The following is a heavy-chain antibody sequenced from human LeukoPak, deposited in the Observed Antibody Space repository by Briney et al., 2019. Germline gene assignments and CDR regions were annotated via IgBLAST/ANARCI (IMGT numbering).Heavy chain of an antibody. Sequence: ASETLSLTCTVSGGSISSSSYYWGWIRQPPGKGLEWIGNIYHSGNTYYNPSLKSRVTISVDTSKNQFSLQLSSVTAADTAVYYCGRHGGDNSGWYWDYWGQGTLVTVSS. D-gene: IGHD6-19*01. CDR1: GGSISSSSYY. CDR3: GRHGGDNSGWYWDY. V-gene: IGHV4-39*01. J-gene: IGHJ4*02. CDR2: IYHSGNT.